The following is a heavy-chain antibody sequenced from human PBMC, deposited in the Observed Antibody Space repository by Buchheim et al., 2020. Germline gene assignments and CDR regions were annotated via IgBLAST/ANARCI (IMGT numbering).Heavy chain of an antibody. CDR2: IWYDGSNK. CDR1: GFTFSSYG. Sequence: QVQLVESGGGVVQPGRSLRLSCAASGFTFSSYGMHWVRQAPGKGLEWVAVIWYDGSNKYYADSVKGRFTIPRDNSKNTLYLQMNSLRAEDTAVYYCARDGSDDYGDYGYGMDVWGQGTT. D-gene: IGHD4-17*01. J-gene: IGHJ6*02. CDR3: ARDGSDDYGDYGYGMDV. V-gene: IGHV3-33*01.